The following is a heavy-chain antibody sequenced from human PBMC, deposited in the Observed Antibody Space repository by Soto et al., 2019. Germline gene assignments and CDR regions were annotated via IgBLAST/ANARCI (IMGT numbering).Heavy chain of an antibody. Sequence: SVKVSCKASGGTFSSYAISWVRQAPGQGLEWMGGIIPIFGTANYAQKFQGRVTITADESTSTAYMELSSLRSEDTAVYYCAVGYCSGGSCYPGHYYYYYGMDVWGQGTTVTVSS. CDR2: IIPIFGTA. V-gene: IGHV1-69*13. J-gene: IGHJ6*02. D-gene: IGHD2-15*01. CDR1: GGTFSSYA. CDR3: AVGYCSGGSCYPGHYYYYYGMDV.